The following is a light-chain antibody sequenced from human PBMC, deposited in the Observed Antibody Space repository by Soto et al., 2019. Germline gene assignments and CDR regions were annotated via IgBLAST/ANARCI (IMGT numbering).Light chain of an antibody. CDR2: RDS. V-gene: IGLV1-40*01. CDR3: KSYAGSNTYV. CDR1: SSNIGAGYD. Sequence: QSVLTQPPSVSGAPGQRVTISCTGSSSNIGAGYDVHWYQQLPGSAPKLLIYRDSDRPSGVPDRFSGSKSGNTASLTISGLQAADEADYFCKSYAGSNTYVFGSGTKV. J-gene: IGLJ1*01.